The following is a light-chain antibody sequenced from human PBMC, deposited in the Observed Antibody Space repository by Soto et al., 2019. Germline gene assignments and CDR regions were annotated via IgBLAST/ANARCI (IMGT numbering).Light chain of an antibody. CDR3: QQYVSSPLT. J-gene: IGKJ4*01. Sequence: EIVLTQSPGTLSLSPGERATLSCRASQSVSSSSLAWYQQKPGQAPRLLTYDTSSRATGIPDRFSGSGSGTDFTLTISRLEPEDFAVYYCQQYVSSPLTFGGGTKVDIK. CDR2: DTS. V-gene: IGKV3-20*01. CDR1: QSVSSSS.